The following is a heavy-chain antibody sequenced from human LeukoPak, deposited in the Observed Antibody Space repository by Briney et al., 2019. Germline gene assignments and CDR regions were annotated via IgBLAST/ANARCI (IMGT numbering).Heavy chain of an antibody. J-gene: IGHJ4*02. CDR2: INHSGST. D-gene: IGHD2-2*01. V-gene: IGHV4-34*01. CDR3: ARYIPAAKGMFDY. Sequence: PSETLSLTCAVYGGSFSGYYWSWIRQPPGKGLEWIGEINHSGSTNYNPSLKSRVTISVDTSKNQFSLMLSPVTAADTAVYYCARYIPAAKGMFDYWGQGTLVTVSS. CDR1: GGSFSGYY.